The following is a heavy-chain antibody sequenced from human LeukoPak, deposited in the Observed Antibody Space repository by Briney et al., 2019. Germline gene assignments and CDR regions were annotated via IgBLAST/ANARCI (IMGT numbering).Heavy chain of an antibody. J-gene: IGHJ5*02. Sequence: SETLYLTCDVYGGPFSGYYWSWVRQPPGKGPEWIGEINHSGSTNYNPSLKSRVTISVDTSKNQFSLKLSSVTAADTAVYYCARGYSSSFENWFDPWGQGTLVTVSS. V-gene: IGHV4-34*01. CDR1: GGPFSGYY. CDR3: ARGYSSSFENWFDP. CDR2: INHSGST. D-gene: IGHD6-13*01.